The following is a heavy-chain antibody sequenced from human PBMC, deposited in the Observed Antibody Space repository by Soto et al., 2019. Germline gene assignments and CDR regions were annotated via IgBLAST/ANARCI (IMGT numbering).Heavy chain of an antibody. CDR3: ARGSPELPLAY. V-gene: IGHV3-30-3*01. CDR2: ISYDRSNK. D-gene: IGHD1-26*01. J-gene: IGHJ4*02. CDR1: GFTFSSYA. Sequence: GGSLRLSCAASGFTFSSYAMHWVRQAPGKGLEWVAVISYDRSNKYYADSVKGRFTISRDNSKNTLYLQMNSLRAEDTAVYYCARGSPELPLAYWGQGTLVTVAS.